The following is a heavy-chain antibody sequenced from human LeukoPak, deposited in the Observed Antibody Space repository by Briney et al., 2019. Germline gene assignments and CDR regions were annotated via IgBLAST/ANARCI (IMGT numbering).Heavy chain of an antibody. CDR3: ARDACSSTSCSDY. D-gene: IGHD2-2*01. CDR1: GGTFSSYA. V-gene: IGHV1-69*05. CDR2: IIPIFGTA. J-gene: IGHJ4*02. Sequence: SVKVSCKASGGTFSSYAISWVRQAPGQGLEWMGGIIPIFGTANYAQKFQGRVTITTDESTSTAYMELSSLRSEDTAAYYCARDACSSTSCSDYWGQGTLVTVSS.